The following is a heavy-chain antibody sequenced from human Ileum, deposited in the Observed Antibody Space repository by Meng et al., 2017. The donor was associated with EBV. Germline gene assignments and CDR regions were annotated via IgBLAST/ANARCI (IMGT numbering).Heavy chain of an antibody. CDR2: ISTFNGNT. Sequence: QVQLVDCGGEVKQPGASVKVSCKASGYTFINNGFSWVRQAPGQGLEWMGWISTFNGNTNYAQKFQGRLTVTTDTSTNTAYMELRNLRSDDTAVYYCASNGDEVDYWGQGTLVTVSS. D-gene: IGHD4-17*01. V-gene: IGHV1-18*01. CDR1: GYTFINNG. J-gene: IGHJ4*02. CDR3: ASNGDEVDY.